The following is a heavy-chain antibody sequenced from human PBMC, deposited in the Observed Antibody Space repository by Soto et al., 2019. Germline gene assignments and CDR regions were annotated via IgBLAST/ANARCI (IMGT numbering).Heavy chain of an antibody. CDR2: INHSGST. J-gene: IGHJ3*02. Sequence: SPTLSLICAFHGCPPRGDGSSLFRQPPGKGLEWIGEINHSGSTNYNPSLKSRVTISVDTSKNQFSLKLSSVTAADTAVYYCARRAGYYGHGRAFDIWGQGTMVT. CDR3: ARRAGYYGHGRAFDI. V-gene: IGHV4-34*01. D-gene: IGHD3-10*01. CDR1: GCPPRGDG.